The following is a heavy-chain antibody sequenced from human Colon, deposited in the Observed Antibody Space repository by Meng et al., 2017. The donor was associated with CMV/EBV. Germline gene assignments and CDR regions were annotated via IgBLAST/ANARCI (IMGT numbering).Heavy chain of an antibody. CDR1: GASITTSSYY. D-gene: IGHD5-18*01. CDR3: MNSAYSYGQDF. J-gene: IGHJ4*02. Sequence: SETLSLTCSVSGASITTSSYYWGWIRRPPGKGLEWIGTIYHSGDTYYNPSLESRVTISVDTSKNQFSLKLSSVTAADTAVYYCMNSAYSYGQDFWGQGTVVTVSS. CDR2: IYHSGDT. V-gene: IGHV4-39*07.